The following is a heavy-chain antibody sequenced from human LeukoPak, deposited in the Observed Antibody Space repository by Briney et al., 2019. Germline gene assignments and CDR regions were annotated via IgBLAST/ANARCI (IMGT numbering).Heavy chain of an antibody. V-gene: IGHV3-33*01. D-gene: IGHD3-22*01. CDR1: GFTFSSYG. J-gene: IGHJ4*02. CDR3: AREREAVPRRYYYDSSGYCLGY. CDR2: IWYDGSNK. Sequence: PGRSLRLSCAASGFTFSSYGMHWVRQPPGKGLEWVAVIWYDGSNKYYADSVKGRFTISRDNSKNTLYLQMNSLRAEDTAVYYCAREREAVPRRYYYDSSGYCLGYWGQGTLVTVSS.